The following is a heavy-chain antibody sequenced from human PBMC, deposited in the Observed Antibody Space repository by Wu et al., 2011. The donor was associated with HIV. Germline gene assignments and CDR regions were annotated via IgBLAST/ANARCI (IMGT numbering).Heavy chain of an antibody. D-gene: IGHD1-26*01. CDR3: AREGAVGYSPDY. V-gene: IGHV1-18*01. CDR2: IRTYNGDT. J-gene: IGHJ4*02. CDR1: GYTFTTYG. Sequence: QVQLVQSGAEVKKPGASVKVSCKASGYTFTTYGISWVRQAPGQGLEWIGWIRTYNGDTNYAQNLQGRVTMTTDTSTSTAYMELRSLRSDDTAVYYCAREGAVGYSPDYWGQGTLVTVSS.